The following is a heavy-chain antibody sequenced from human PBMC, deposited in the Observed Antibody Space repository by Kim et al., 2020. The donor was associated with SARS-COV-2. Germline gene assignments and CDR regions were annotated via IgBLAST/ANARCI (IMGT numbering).Heavy chain of an antibody. CDR2: IKSKANGYAT. CDR1: GFTFSDSA. J-gene: IGHJ3*02. V-gene: IGHV3-73*01. Sequence: GGSLRLSCGASGFTFSDSAMHWVRRASGKGLEWVGRIKSKANGYATAYTATVRGRFTISRDDSKNTAYLQMNSLKTEDTAVYYCTRVPGESLAVWGAFDIWGQGTMVAVSS. D-gene: IGHD3-16*01. CDR3: TRVPGESLAVWGAFDI.